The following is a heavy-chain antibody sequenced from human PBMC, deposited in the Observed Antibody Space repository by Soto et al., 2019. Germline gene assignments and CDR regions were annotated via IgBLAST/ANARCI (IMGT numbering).Heavy chain of an antibody. D-gene: IGHD3-10*02. CDR3: ARDPLSSFAMDV. CDR2: IIPTFGRT. CDR1: GDTFSSYA. V-gene: IGHV1-69*15. Sequence: KVSCKASGDTFSSYAISWVRRAPGKGLEWMGKIIPTFGRTNYAQKFQGRLTISADDSTSTAYMELSSLLSEDTAVYYCARDPLSSFAMDVWGQGTTVTVSS. J-gene: IGHJ6*02.